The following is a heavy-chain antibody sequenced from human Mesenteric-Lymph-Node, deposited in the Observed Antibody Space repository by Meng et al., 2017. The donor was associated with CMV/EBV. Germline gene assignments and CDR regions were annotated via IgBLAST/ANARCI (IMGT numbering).Heavy chain of an antibody. D-gene: IGHD4-23*01. J-gene: IGHJ5*02. CDR3: VYRRPAGGLSDP. CDR2: IYWDDDK. V-gene: IGHV2-5*02. Sequence: TVSGFSLSPTGGGAGWIRQPPGKALECLALIYWDDDKRYSPSLRNRLTITKDTSRNQVVLTMTNMEPVDTATYYCVYRRPAGGLSDPWGQGTLVTVSS. CDR1: GFSLSPTGGG.